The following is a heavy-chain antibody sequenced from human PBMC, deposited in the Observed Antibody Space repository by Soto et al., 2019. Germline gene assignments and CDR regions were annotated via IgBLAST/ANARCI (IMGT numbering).Heavy chain of an antibody. D-gene: IGHD6-19*01. V-gene: IGHV3-21*01. CDR1: GFTFSSYS. CDR3: ARVTVAVAEYFQH. CDR2: ISSSSSYI. J-gene: IGHJ1*01. Sequence: LRLSCAASGFTFSSYSMNWVRQAPGKGLEWVSSISSSSSYIYYADSVKGRFTISRDNAKNSLYLQMNSLRAEDTAVYYCARVTVAVAEYFQHWGQGTLVTVSS.